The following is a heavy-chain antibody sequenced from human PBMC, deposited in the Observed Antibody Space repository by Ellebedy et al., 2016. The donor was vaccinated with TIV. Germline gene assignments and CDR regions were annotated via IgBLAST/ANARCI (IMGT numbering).Heavy chain of an antibody. D-gene: IGHD4-17*01. J-gene: IGHJ4*02. CDR3: AREPHDYDRNYDY. V-gene: IGHV1-8*01. Sequence: ASVKVSXKASGYTFTNYDINWVRQAPGQGLEWVGWMSPNSGDTGLAQNFQGRVTMTRNIYIDTAYMELSSLTSEDTAVYYCAREPHDYDRNYDYWGQGTLVIVSS. CDR2: MSPNSGDT. CDR1: GYTFTNYD.